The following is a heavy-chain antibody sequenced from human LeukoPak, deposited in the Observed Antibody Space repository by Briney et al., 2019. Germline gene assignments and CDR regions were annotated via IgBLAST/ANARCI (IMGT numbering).Heavy chain of an antibody. V-gene: IGHV3-21*01. D-gene: IGHD2-15*01. Sequence: GGSLRLSCAASGFTFSRYSVNWVRQAPGKGLEWVSCITGGSDYIFYADSVRGRFTISRDNAKNSLYLQMNSLRAEDTAVYYCAREDGYCSGANCYSYFDSWGQGTLVTVSS. CDR3: AREDGYCSGANCYSYFDS. CDR2: ITGGSDYI. J-gene: IGHJ4*02. CDR1: GFTFSRYS.